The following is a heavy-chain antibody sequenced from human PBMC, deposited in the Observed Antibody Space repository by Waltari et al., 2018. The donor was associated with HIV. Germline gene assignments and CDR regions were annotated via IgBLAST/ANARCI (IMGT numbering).Heavy chain of an antibody. Sequence: EVQLVESGGGVVRPGGSLRLSCAASGFTFDDFGMSWVRQAPGTGGVWVSAISWNGGGTGYADSVKGRFTISRDNAKNSLYLQMNSRRVEDTALYHCARKAVRGGYYGMDVWGQGTTVTVSS. CDR2: ISWNGGGT. CDR1: GFTFDDFG. J-gene: IGHJ6*02. CDR3: ARKAVRGGYYGMDV. V-gene: IGHV3-20*01. D-gene: IGHD3-10*01.